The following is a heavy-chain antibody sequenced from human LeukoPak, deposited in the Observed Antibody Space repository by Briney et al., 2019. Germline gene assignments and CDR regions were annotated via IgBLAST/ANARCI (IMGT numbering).Heavy chain of an antibody. CDR3: VKDHSSGLLG. V-gene: IGHV3-30*02. Sequence: GGSLRLSCAASGFTFSSYSMHWVRQAPGKGLEWVAFVRYDGGSIYYVDSVKGRFIISRDNSKDTLHLQMNSLRIEDTAVYHCVKDHSSGLLGWGQGTLVTVSS. CDR1: GFTFSSYS. D-gene: IGHD6-25*01. CDR2: VRYDGGSI. J-gene: IGHJ4*02.